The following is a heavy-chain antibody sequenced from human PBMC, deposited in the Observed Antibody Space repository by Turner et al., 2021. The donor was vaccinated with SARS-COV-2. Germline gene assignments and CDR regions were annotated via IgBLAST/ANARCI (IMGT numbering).Heavy chain of an antibody. CDR2: IWFDGNNK. J-gene: IGHJ3*02. Sequence: QVRLVESGGGVVQPGRSLRLSCSASGLTFSSYGMHWVRQATGKGLEWVAVIWFDGNNKYYADSVKGRFTISRDNSKNTLYLQMNSLRAEDTAVYYCAREDLYDSSGYYYSGAFDIWGQGTMVTVSS. D-gene: IGHD3-22*01. V-gene: IGHV3-33*01. CDR1: GLTFSSYG. CDR3: AREDLYDSSGYYYSGAFDI.